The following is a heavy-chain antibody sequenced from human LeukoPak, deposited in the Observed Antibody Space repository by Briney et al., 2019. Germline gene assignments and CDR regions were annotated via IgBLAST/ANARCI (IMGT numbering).Heavy chain of an antibody. CDR3: ARGLVSKTVGRIYYGSGSYLVYFDY. CDR2: INHSGST. J-gene: IGHJ4*02. V-gene: IGHV4-34*01. Sequence: PSETLSLTCTVSGGSISSYYWSWIRQPPGKGLEWIGEINHSGSTNYNPSLKSRVTISVDTSKNQFSLKLSSVTAADTAVYYCARGLVSKTVGRIYYGSGSYLVYFDYWGQGTLVTVSS. D-gene: IGHD3-10*01. CDR1: GGSISSYY.